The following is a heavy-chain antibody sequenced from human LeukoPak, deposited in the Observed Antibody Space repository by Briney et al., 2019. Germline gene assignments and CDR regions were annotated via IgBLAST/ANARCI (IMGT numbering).Heavy chain of an antibody. J-gene: IGHJ3*01. CDR1: GLAFRNYA. Sequence: GGSLRLSCVASGLAFRNYAMTWVRQAPGKGLEWVSVIRGSGGDIRYADSVKGRFTISRDNSVNTLYLQMNSLRAEDTAVYYCGKDPKGDYIGAFDFWGQGTMVTVSS. D-gene: IGHD4-17*01. V-gene: IGHV3-23*01. CDR3: GKDPKGDYIGAFDF. CDR2: IRGSGGDI.